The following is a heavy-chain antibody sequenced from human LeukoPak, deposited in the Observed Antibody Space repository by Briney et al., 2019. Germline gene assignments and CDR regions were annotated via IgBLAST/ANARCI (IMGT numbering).Heavy chain of an antibody. V-gene: IGHV4-59*01. CDR3: ARSYYDSSGYRYYDY. CDR2: IYYTGSN. Sequence: SETLSLICSVSGGSISGFYWSWIRQPPGKGLEWIGHIYYTGSNYNRPSLKTRVTMSLDTSKNQLFLNPSSLTAADTAVYYCARSYYDSSGYRYYDYWGQGTLVTVSS. J-gene: IGHJ4*02. CDR1: GGSISGFY. D-gene: IGHD3-22*01.